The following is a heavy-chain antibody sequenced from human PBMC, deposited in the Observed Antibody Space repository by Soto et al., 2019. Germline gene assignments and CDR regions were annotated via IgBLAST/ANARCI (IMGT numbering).Heavy chain of an antibody. Sequence: PGGSLRLSCAASGFTVSSNYMSWVRQAPGKGPEWVSVIYSGGSTYYADSVKGRFTISRDNSKNTLYLQMNSLRAEDTAVYYCARLRGTYYDFWSGYNPSDGMDVWGQGTTVTVSS. CDR2: IYSGGST. D-gene: IGHD3-3*01. J-gene: IGHJ6*02. CDR1: GFTVSSNY. V-gene: IGHV3-53*01. CDR3: ARLRGTYYDFWSGYNPSDGMDV.